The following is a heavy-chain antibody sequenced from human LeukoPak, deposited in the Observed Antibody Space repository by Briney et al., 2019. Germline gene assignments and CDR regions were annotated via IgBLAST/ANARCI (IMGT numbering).Heavy chain of an antibody. V-gene: IGHV4-61*01. D-gene: IGHD3-22*01. CDR1: GGSVSSGSYY. CDR3: ARINYYDSSGNHMYFQH. CDR2: IYYSGST. Sequence: PSETLSLTCTVSGGSVSSGSYYWSWIRQPPGKGLGWIGYIYYSGSTNYNPSLKSRVTISVDTSKNQFSLKLSSVTAADTAVYYCARINYYDSSGNHMYFQHWGQGSLVTVSS. J-gene: IGHJ1*01.